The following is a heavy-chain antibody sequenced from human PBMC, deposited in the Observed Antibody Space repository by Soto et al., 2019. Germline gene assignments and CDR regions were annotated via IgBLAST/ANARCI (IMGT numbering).Heavy chain of an antibody. Sequence: GGSLRLSYAASGFTFSSYAMHWVRQAPGKGLEWVAVISYDGSNKYYADSVKGRFTISRDNSKNTLYLQMNSLRAEDTAVYYCARDRVPRSARLDYWGQGTLVTVSS. J-gene: IGHJ4*02. CDR2: ISYDGSNK. CDR3: ARDRVPRSARLDY. D-gene: IGHD1-1*01. V-gene: IGHV3-30-3*01. CDR1: GFTFSSYA.